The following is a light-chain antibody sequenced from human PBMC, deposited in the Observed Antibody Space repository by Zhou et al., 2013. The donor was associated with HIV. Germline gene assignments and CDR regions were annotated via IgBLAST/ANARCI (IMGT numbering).Light chain of an antibody. J-gene: IGKJ4*01. CDR2: RAS. CDR1: QSLNGD. V-gene: IGKV3-11*01. CDR3: QQRNNWPLT. Sequence: EIVLTQFPGTLSLSPGGRATLSCRASQSLNGDLAWYQQKPGQPPRLLIYRASTRATGLPARFSGSGSGTDFTLTISSLEPEDFAVYYCQQRNNWPLTFGGGTKVEIK.